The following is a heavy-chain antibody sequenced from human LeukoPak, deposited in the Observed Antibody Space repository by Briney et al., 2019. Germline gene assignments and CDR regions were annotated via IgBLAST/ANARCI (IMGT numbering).Heavy chain of an antibody. CDR2: ISSSGSTI. J-gene: IGHJ4*02. V-gene: IGHV3-48*03. CDR3: ARGLPGPYDILTGYLFGVDY. Sequence: GRTLRLSCAASGVTFSSYDMNWIRQAPGKGLEWVSYISSSGSTIYYADSVKGRFTISRDNAKNSLYLQMNSLRAEDTAVYYCARGLPGPYDILTGYLFGVDYWGQGTLVTVSS. CDR1: GVTFSSYD. D-gene: IGHD3-9*01.